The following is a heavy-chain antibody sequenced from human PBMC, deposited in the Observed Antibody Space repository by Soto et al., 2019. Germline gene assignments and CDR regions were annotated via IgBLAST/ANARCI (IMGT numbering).Heavy chain of an antibody. D-gene: IGHD2-15*01. J-gene: IGHJ5*02. V-gene: IGHV4-59*01. CDR1: GGSISSYY. CDR2: IYYSGRT. Sequence: SETLSLTCTVSGGSISSYYWSWIRQPPGKGLEWIGYIYYSGRTNYNPSIKSRDTISVDTSKNQFSLKLSSVTAADTAVYYCARLLTQGYCSGGSCHNWFDPWGQGTLVTVSS. CDR3: ARLLTQGYCSGGSCHNWFDP.